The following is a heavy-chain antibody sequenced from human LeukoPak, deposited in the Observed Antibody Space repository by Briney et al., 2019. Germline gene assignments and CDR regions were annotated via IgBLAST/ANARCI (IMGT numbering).Heavy chain of an antibody. CDR1: GGSISSYY. J-gene: IGHJ4*02. V-gene: IGHV4-59*01. Sequence: PSETLSLTCTVSGGSISSYYWSWIRQPPGKGLEWIGYIYYSGSTSYNPSLKSRVTISVDTSKNQFSLKLSSVTAADTAVYYCARFRLYYFDYWGQGTLVTVSS. CDR3: ARFRLYYFDY. CDR2: IYYSGST.